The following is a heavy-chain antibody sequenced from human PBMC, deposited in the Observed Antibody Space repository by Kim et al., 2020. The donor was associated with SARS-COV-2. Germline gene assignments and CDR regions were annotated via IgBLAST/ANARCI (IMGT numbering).Heavy chain of an antibody. J-gene: IGHJ4*02. CDR1: GFTFNTYR. CDR2: IKSDGSEK. Sequence: GGSLRLSCAASGFTFNTYRMNWVRQTPNKGLERVASIKSDGSEKNYVDSVKGRFTITRDNAKNSLYLQMNSLRADDTAMYYCAGAGGEIWGQGTLVTVSS. V-gene: IGHV3-7*01. CDR3: AGAGGEI. D-gene: IGHD3-16*01.